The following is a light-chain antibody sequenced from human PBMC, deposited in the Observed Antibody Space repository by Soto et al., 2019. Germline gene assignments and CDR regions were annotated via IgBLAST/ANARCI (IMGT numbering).Light chain of an antibody. CDR1: KLGDKY. V-gene: IGLV3-1*01. CDR3: QAWDSSTGV. Sequence: SYELTQPPSVSVSPGQTASITCSGDKLGDKYACWYQQKPGQSPVLVIYQDSKRPSGIPERFSGSNSGNTATLTISGTQALDEADYYCQAWDSSTGVFGTGTTLTVL. CDR2: QDS. J-gene: IGLJ1*01.